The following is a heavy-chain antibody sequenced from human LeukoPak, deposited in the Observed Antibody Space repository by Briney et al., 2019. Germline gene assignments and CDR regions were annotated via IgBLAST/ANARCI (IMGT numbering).Heavy chain of an antibody. V-gene: IGHV4-34*01. CDR2: INHSGST. CDR3: ARDFWSGRNWFDP. CDR1: GGSFSGYY. D-gene: IGHD3-3*01. J-gene: IGHJ5*02. Sequence: SETLSLTCAVYGGSFSGYYWSWIRQPPGKGLGWIGEINHSGSTNSNPSLKSRVTISVDTSKNQFSLKLSSVTAADTAVYYCARDFWSGRNWFDPWGQGTLVTVSS.